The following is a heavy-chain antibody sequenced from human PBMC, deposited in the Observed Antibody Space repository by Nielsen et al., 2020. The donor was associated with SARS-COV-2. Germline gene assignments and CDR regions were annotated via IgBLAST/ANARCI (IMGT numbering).Heavy chain of an antibody. Sequence: ALVTVSCKASGYTFTSYAMHWVRQAPGQRLEWMGWINAGNGNTKYSQKFQGRVPITRDTSASTAYMELSSLRSEDTAVYYCARDRYDTMTGYYTLGTSYFDYWGQGTLVTVSS. V-gene: IGHV1-3*01. J-gene: IGHJ4*02. D-gene: IGHD3-9*01. CDR3: ARDRYDTMTGYYTLGTSYFDY. CDR2: INAGNGNT. CDR1: GYTFTSYA.